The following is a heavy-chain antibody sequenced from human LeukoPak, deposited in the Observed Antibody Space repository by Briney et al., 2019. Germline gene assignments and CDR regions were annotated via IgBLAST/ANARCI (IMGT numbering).Heavy chain of an antibody. CDR3: TRGSIAYYYMDV. CDR1: GASISNTDW. CDR2: ICHSGTT. J-gene: IGHJ6*03. Sequence: SETLSLTCAVSGASISNTDWWSWVRQPPGKGLEGIGEICHSGTTNYNPSLKSRVTISVDKSKNQFSLNLSSVTAADTAVYYCTRGSIAYYYMDVWGKGTTVTISS. D-gene: IGHD3-22*01. V-gene: IGHV4-4*02.